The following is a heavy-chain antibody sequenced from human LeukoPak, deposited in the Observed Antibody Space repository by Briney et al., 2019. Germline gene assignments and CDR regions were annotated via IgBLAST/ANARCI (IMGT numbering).Heavy chain of an antibody. CDR2: IYYNGGT. V-gene: IGHV4-59*01. CDR1: DDSLSNCY. CDR3: VRDRLSGPHYDY. D-gene: IGHD1-14*01. Sequence: PSETLSPTCTVSDDSLSNCYWSWIRQPPGKGLEWIGYIYYNGGTNYNPSPKSRDTLSVDTSKKQCSLNLRSVTAPDTPMYNSVRDRLSGPHYDYWGQGTLVTVAS. J-gene: IGHJ4*02.